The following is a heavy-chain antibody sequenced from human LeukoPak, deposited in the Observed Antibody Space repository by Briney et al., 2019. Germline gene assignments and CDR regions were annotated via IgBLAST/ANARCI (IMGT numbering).Heavy chain of an antibody. CDR3: ARVRRDGYTKAIWYFDL. D-gene: IGHD5-24*01. Sequence: SETLSLTCAVYGGSFSGYYWSWIRQPPGKGLEWIGEINHSGSTNYNPSLKSRVTISVDTSKNQFSLKLSSVTAADTAVYYCARVRRDGYTKAIWYFDLWGRGTLVTVSS. V-gene: IGHV4-34*01. CDR2: INHSGST. J-gene: IGHJ2*01. CDR1: GGSFSGYY.